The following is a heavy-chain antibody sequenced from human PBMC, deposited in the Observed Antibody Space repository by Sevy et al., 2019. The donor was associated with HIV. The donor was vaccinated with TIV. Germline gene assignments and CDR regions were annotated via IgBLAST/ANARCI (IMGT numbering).Heavy chain of an antibody. V-gene: IGHV3-30*02. CDR3: VKEGGGGGGDH. D-gene: IGHD3-10*01. Sequence: GGSLRLSCAASGFSFSSYGMHWVRQAPGKGLEWMSYIQYDGSNKDYADSVKGRFTISRDNSKNTLYLQINGLRVEDTAVFYCVKEGGGGGGDHWGQGTLVTVSS. CDR1: GFSFSSYG. J-gene: IGHJ4*02. CDR2: IQYDGSNK.